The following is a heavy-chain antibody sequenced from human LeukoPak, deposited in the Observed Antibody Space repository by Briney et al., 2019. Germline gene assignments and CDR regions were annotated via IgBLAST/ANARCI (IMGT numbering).Heavy chain of an antibody. J-gene: IGHJ4*02. CDR1: GFVFSSFG. CDR2: ISYDGDDK. V-gene: IGHV3-30*18. D-gene: IGHD2-8*01. Sequence: QAGGSRRLSCAASGFVFSSFGMHWVRQTPGKGLEWVSGISYDGDDKYYVDSVKGRFTISRDNSKNTLDLQMSSLRAEDTAMYFCAKDLYAGAGSLGDYWGQGTLVTVSS. CDR3: AKDLYAGAGSLGDY.